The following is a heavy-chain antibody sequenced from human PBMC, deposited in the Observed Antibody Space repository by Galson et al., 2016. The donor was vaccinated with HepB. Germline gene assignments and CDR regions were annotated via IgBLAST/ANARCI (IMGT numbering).Heavy chain of an antibody. V-gene: IGHV5-10-1*01. CDR3: ARSTVTGDDY. J-gene: IGHJ4*02. Sequence: KVSCKGSGYNFTNYWISRVRQMPGKGLEWLGRIDPSDSYTNYGPSFRGHITFSAEQSISTAYLHRSSLKASDTAIYYCARSTVTGDDYWGQGTLVTVSS. CDR1: GYNFTNYW. CDR2: IDPSDSYT. D-gene: IGHD7-27*01.